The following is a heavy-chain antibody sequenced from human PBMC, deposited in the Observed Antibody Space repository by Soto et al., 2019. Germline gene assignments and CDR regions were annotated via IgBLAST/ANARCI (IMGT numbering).Heavy chain of an antibody. CDR2: ISAYNGNT. CDR1: GYTFTSYG. Sequence: ASVKVSCKASGYTFTSYGISWVRQAPGQGLEWMGWISAYNGNTNYAQKLQGRVTMTTDTSTSTAYMELRSLRSDDTAVYYCARESSFNENGNGDYFDYWGQGTLVTVSS. D-gene: IGHD1-1*01. J-gene: IGHJ4*02. V-gene: IGHV1-18*01. CDR3: ARESSFNENGNGDYFDY.